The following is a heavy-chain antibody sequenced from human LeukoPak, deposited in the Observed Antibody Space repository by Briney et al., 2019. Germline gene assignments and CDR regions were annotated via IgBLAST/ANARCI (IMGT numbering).Heavy chain of an antibody. J-gene: IGHJ6*02. CDR3: ARLMTPSYYYYYYGMDV. CDR2: VYYSGST. D-gene: IGHD2-15*01. V-gene: IGHV4-59*01. CDR1: GASISNYH. Sequence: KTSETLSLTCTTSGASISNYHWNWIRQPPGKGLEWIGYVYYSGSTNYNPSLKSRVTISVDTSKNQFSLKLSSVTAADTAVYYCARLMTPSYYYYYYGMDVWGQGTTVTVSS.